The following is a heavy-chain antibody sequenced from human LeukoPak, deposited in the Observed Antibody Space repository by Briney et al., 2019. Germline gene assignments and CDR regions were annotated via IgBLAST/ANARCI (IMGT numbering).Heavy chain of an antibody. Sequence: PSETLSLTCAVSGVSISSSNWWSWVRQPPGKGLEWIGEVYHSGSTNYNPSLKSRVTISVDKSKNQFSLKLSSVTAADTAVYYCARVVEYYDSSGPSGYFDYWGQGTLVTVSS. D-gene: IGHD3-22*01. J-gene: IGHJ4*02. V-gene: IGHV4-4*02. CDR2: VYHSGST. CDR3: ARVVEYYDSSGPSGYFDY. CDR1: GVSISSSNW.